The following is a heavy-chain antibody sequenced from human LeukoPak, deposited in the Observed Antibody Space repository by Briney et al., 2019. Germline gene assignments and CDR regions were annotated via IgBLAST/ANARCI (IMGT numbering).Heavy chain of an antibody. Sequence: GASVKVSCKASGYTFTSYGISWVRQAPGQGLERMGWISAYNGNTNYAQKLQGRVTMTTDTSTSTAYMELRSLRSDDTAVYYCAREGVIAAAHPSTYYYGMDVWGQGTTVTVSS. V-gene: IGHV1-18*01. CDR2: ISAYNGNT. J-gene: IGHJ6*02. CDR3: AREGVIAAAHPSTYYYGMDV. D-gene: IGHD6-13*01. CDR1: GYTFTSYG.